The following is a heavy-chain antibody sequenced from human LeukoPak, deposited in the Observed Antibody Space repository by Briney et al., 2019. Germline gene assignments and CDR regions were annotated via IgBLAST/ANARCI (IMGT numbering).Heavy chain of an antibody. CDR3: ARDYRRNFDY. V-gene: IGHV3-23*01. D-gene: IGHD3-16*02. J-gene: IGHJ4*02. CDR2: VSGSGGST. Sequence: GGSLRLSCAASGFTFSSYAMTWVRQAPGKGLEWVSVVSGSGGSTHYADSVKGRLTISRDNSKNTLYLQMNSLRAEDTAVYYCARDYRRNFDYWGQGTLVTVSS. CDR1: GFTFSSYA.